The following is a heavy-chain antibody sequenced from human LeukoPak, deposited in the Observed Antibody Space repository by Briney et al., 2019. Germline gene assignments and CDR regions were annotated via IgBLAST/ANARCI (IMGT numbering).Heavy chain of an antibody. Sequence: SETLSLTCTVSGDSISSSTSYWAWIRQPPGKGLEWIANIYYSGTTYYNPSLRSRVTISVDTTKNQFSLRLTSVTSTDTSIYYCARHQFLSRGYYSRGYSYFDFWGQGTLVALSS. CDR3: ARHQFLSRGYYSRGYSYFDF. D-gene: IGHD3-22*01. CDR2: IYYSGTT. J-gene: IGHJ4*02. CDR1: GDSISSSTSY. V-gene: IGHV4-39*01.